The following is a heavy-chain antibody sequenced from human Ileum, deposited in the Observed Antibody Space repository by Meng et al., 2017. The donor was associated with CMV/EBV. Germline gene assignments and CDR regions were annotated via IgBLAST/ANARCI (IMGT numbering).Heavy chain of an antibody. CDR3: ARQQGHFDSPMAYFDS. CDR2: ISIYGRNK. J-gene: IGHJ4*02. V-gene: IGHV3-30*04. D-gene: IGHD3-9*01. CDR1: GFSFSNYA. Sequence: GGSLRLSCAASGFSFSNYAMSWVRQSPGKGLECVAIISIYGRNKYYADSVKGRFTISRDDSKNTVYLEMNSLRPEDTAIYYCARQQGHFDSPMAYFDSWGQGTLVTVSS.